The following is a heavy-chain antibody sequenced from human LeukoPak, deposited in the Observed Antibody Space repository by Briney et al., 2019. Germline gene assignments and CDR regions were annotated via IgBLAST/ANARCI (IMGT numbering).Heavy chain of an antibody. CDR1: GDSISSSSSY. J-gene: IGHJ3*02. V-gene: IGHV4-39*01. CDR3: ARLPLSVAAVGAFDM. Sequence: PSETLSLTCTVSGDSISSSSSYWGWIRQPPGKGLEWIGSFYYSGPTYYNTSLKSRATIAVDTAKNQLSLNLSSVTAADTAVYYCARLPLSVAAVGAFDMWGQGKMVTVSS. CDR2: FYYSGPT. D-gene: IGHD6-19*01.